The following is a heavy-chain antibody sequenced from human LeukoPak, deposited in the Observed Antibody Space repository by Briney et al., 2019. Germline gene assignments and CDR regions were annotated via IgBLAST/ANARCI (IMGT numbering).Heavy chain of an antibody. D-gene: IGHD3-10*01. CDR3: ARTQRGDFYHCGMDV. CDR2: LYYSGST. J-gene: IGHJ6*02. V-gene: IGHV4-59*01. Sequence: SETLSLTCSVSGGSISSYGWGWIRQPPGKGLEWIGYLYYSGSTNYNPSLKSRVTISVDTSKNQFSLKLSSVTAADTAVYYCARTQRGDFYHCGMDVWGRGTTVTVSS. CDR1: GGSISSYG.